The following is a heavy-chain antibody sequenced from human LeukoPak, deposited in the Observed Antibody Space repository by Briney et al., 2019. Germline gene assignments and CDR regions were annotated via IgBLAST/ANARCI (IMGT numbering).Heavy chain of an antibody. J-gene: IGHJ3*02. V-gene: IGHV1-2*02. CDR1: GYTFIGHY. CDR3: ARIMEYYDFTPRGFDI. CDR2: MNPDSGGT. Sequence: ASVKVSCKASGYTFIGHYIHWVRQAPGQGLEWMGWMNPDSGGTNYAQKFQDRVTMNRDTSITTAYMELSRLTSDDTAIYYCARIMEYYDFTPRGFDIRGQGTMVAVSS. D-gene: IGHD3/OR15-3a*01.